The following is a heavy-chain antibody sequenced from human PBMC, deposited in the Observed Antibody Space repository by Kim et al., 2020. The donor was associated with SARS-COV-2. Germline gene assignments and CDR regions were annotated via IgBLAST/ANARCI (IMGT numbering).Heavy chain of an antibody. CDR1: GYTFTSYD. Sequence: ASVKVSCKASGYTFTSYDINWVRQATGQGLEWMGWMNPNSGNTGYAQKFQGRVTMTRNTSISTAYMELSSLRSEDTAVYYCARGPTAQREVSITMVRGVITKRVPGGFDPWGQGTLVTVSS. D-gene: IGHD3-10*01. J-gene: IGHJ5*02. V-gene: IGHV1-8*01. CDR2: MNPNSGNT. CDR3: ARGPTAQREVSITMVRGVITKRVPGGFDP.